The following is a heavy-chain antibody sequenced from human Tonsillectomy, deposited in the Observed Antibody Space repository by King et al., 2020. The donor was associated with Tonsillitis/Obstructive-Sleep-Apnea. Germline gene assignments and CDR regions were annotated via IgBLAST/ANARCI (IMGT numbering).Heavy chain of an antibody. J-gene: IGHJ6*02. CDR2: ISYDGSNK. V-gene: IGHV3-30*04. CDR3: ARDVRWSGYYQFGSPNYGMDV. Sequence: VQLVESGGGVVQPGRSLRLSCAASGFTFSSYAMHWVRQAPGKGLEWVAVISYDGSNKYYADSVKGRFTISRDNSKNTLYLQMNSLRAEDTAVYYCARDVRWSGYYQFGSPNYGMDVWGQGTTVTVSS. CDR1: GFTFSSYA. D-gene: IGHD3-3*01.